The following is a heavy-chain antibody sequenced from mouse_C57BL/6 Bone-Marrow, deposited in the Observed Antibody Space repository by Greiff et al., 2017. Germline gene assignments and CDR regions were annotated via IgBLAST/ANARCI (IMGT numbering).Heavy chain of an antibody. J-gene: IGHJ3*01. CDR3: AIYYYGIFAY. Sequence: QVQLQQSGAELARPGASVKLSCKASGYTFTSYGISWVKQRTGQGLEWIGEIYPRSGNTYYNEKFKGKATLTADKSSSTAYMELRSLTSEDSEVYFCAIYYYGIFAYWGQGTLVTVSA. CDR2: IYPRSGNT. CDR1: GYTFTSYG. D-gene: IGHD1-1*01. V-gene: IGHV1-81*01.